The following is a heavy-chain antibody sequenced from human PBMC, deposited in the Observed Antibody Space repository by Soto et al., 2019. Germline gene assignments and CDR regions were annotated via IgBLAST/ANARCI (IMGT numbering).Heavy chain of an antibody. D-gene: IGHD3-10*01. J-gene: IGHJ6*02. CDR3: ARRFRYGSGNYYYYGMDV. V-gene: IGHV5-51*01. CDR1: GYSFISYW. Sequence: PGESLKISCNGSGYSFISYWIGWVRQMHGKGLEWMGIIYPGDSDTRYSPSFQGQVTISADKSISTAYLQWSSLKASDTAMYYCARRFRYGSGNYYYYGMDVWGQGTTVTVSS. CDR2: IYPGDSDT.